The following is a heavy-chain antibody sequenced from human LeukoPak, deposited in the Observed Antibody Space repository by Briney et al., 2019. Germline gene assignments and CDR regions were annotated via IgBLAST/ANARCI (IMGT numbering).Heavy chain of an antibody. CDR1: GGSISSGDYY. CDR3: ARSNYIAAAGRYYFDY. V-gene: IGHV4-30-4*01. D-gene: IGHD6-13*01. CDR2: IYYSGRT. Sequence: SQTLSLTCTVSGGSISSGDYYWSWIRQPPGKGLEWIGYIYYSGRTYYNPSLKSRVTISVDTSKNQFSLKLSSVTAADTAVYYCARSNYIAAAGRYYFDYWGQGTLVTVSS. J-gene: IGHJ4*02.